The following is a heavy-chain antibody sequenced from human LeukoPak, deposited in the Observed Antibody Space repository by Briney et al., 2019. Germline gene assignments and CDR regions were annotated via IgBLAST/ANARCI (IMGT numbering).Heavy chain of an antibody. V-gene: IGHV3-30*04. D-gene: IGHD4-11*01. J-gene: IGHJ4*02. Sequence: GRSLRLSCAASGFTFSSYAMHWVRQAPGKGLEWVAVISYDGSNKYYADSVKGRFTISRDNSKNTLYLQMNSLRAEDTAVYYCAPVPVTFDYWGQGTLVTVSS. CDR1: GFTFSSYA. CDR2: ISYDGSNK. CDR3: APVPVTFDY.